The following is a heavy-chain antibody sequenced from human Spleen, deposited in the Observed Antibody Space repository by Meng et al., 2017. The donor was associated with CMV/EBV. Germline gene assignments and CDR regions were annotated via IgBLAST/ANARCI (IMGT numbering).Heavy chain of an antibody. J-gene: IGHJ4*02. CDR2: IRHDGRET. V-gene: IGHV3-33*08. CDR1: QFTFNTYA. CDR3: ARGNSVNNLHFDN. Sequence: WAASQFTFNTYAMHWVRQAPGKRLEWVAVIRHDGRETDYADSVKGRFTISRDDSKNTLFLHMNSLRVEDTAVYYCARGNSVNNLHFDNWGQGTLVTVSS. D-gene: IGHD1-7*01.